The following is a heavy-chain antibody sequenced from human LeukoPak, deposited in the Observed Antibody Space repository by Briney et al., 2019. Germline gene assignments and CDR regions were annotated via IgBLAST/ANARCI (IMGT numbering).Heavy chain of an antibody. V-gene: IGHV1-8*01. CDR2: INPNSGNT. J-gene: IGHJ6*03. CDR1: GYIFSDHP. D-gene: IGHD5-24*01. Sequence: ASVKVSCKASGYIFSDHPMNWVRQAPGQGPEWMGWINPNSGNTGYAQKFQGRVTITRNTSISTAYMELSSLRSEDTAVYYCARGRRGTYYYYMDVWGKGTTVTVSS. CDR3: ARGRRGTYYYYMDV.